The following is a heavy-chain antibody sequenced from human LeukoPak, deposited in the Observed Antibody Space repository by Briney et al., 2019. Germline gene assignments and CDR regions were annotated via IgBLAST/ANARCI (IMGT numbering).Heavy chain of an antibody. V-gene: IGHV4-34*01. CDR2: INHSGST. CDR1: DGSFSGYY. J-gene: IGHJ5*02. CDR3: AREGYSSSWYWFDP. Sequence: PSETLSLTCAVYDGSFSGYYWSWIRQPPGKGLDWIGEINHSGSTNYNPSLKSRVTISVDTSKNQFSLKLSSVTAADTAVYYCAREGYSSSWYWFDPWGQGTLVTVSS. D-gene: IGHD6-13*01.